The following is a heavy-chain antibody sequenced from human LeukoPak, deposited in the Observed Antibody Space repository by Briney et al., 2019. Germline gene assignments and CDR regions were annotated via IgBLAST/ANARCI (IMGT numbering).Heavy chain of an antibody. CDR2: ISGSGGST. D-gene: IGHD6-6*01. J-gene: IGHJ4*02. CDR3: AKDPSYSSSSGSDY. CDR1: GFTFSSYA. Sequence: GGSLRLSCAASGFTFSSYAMSWVRQAPGKGLEWVSAISGSGGSTYYADSVKGRFTISRDNSKNTLYLQMNSLRAEDTAVYYCAKDPSYSSSSGSDYWGQGTLVTVSS. V-gene: IGHV3-23*01.